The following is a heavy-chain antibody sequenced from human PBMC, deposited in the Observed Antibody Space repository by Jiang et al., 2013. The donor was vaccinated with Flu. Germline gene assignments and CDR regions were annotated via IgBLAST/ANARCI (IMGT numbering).Heavy chain of an antibody. CDR3: ARGNVGATTSPYAFDI. V-gene: IGHV4-59*08. J-gene: IGHJ3*02. CDR2: IYYSGST. D-gene: IGHD1-26*01. Sequence: GPGLVKPSETLSLTCTVSGGSISSYYWSWIRQPPGKGLEWIGYIYYSGSTNYNPSLKSRVTISVDTSKNQFSLKLSSVTAADTAVYYCARGNVGATTSPYAFDIWGQGTMVTVSS. CDR1: GGSISSYY.